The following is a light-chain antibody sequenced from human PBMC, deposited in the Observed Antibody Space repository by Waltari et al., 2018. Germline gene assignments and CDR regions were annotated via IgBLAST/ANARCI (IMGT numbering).Light chain of an antibody. J-gene: IGKJ2*01. CDR3: QQYNNWPPYT. CDR2: AAS. Sequence: EIVMTQSPATLSVSPGERATLSCGASQSVSSNLAWYQQKPGQAPRLLIYAASTRATGIPARFSGSGSGTEFTLTINSLQSEDFAVYYCQQYNNWPPYTFGQGTKLEIK. CDR1: QSVSSN. V-gene: IGKV3-15*01.